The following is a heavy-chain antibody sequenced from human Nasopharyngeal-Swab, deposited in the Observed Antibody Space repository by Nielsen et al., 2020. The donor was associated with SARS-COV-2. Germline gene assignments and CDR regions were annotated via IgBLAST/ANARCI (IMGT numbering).Heavy chain of an antibody. CDR2: INAGNGNT. J-gene: IGHJ6*03. CDR3: ARDHSSSPLQLYYMDV. CDR1: GYTFTSYA. D-gene: IGHD6-6*01. Sequence: ASVKVSCKASGYTFTSYAMHWVRQAPGQRLEWMGWINAGNGNTKYPQKFQGRVTITRDTSASTAYLELSSLRSEDTAVYYCARDHSSSPLQLYYMDVWGKGTMVTVSS. V-gene: IGHV1-3*01.